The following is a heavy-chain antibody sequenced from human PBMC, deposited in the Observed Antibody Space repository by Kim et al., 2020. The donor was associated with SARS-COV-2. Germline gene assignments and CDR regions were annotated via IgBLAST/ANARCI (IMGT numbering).Heavy chain of an antibody. V-gene: IGHV4-31*03. CDR3: ARDLGDSSGTNAFDI. Sequence: SDTLSLTCTVSGGSISSGGYYWSWIRQHPGKGLEWIGYIYYSGSTYYNPSLKSRVTISVDTSKNQFSLKLSSVTAADTAVYYCARDLGDSSGTNAFDIWGQGTMVTVSS. CDR2: IYYSGST. D-gene: IGHD3-22*01. J-gene: IGHJ3*02. CDR1: GGSISSGGYY.